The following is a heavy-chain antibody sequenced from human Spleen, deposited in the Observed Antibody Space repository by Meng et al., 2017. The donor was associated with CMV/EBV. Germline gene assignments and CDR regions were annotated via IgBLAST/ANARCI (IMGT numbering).Heavy chain of an antibody. V-gene: IGHV1-18*01. CDR1: YG. CDR3: ARGRYDFWSGYYTGYYYYGMDV. D-gene: IGHD3-3*01. CDR2: ISAYNGNT. Sequence: YGISWVRQAPGQGLEWMGWISAYNGNTNYAQKLQGRVTMTTDTSTSTAYMELRSLRSDDTAVYYCARGRYDFWSGYYTGYYYYGMDVWGQGTMVTVSS. J-gene: IGHJ6*02.